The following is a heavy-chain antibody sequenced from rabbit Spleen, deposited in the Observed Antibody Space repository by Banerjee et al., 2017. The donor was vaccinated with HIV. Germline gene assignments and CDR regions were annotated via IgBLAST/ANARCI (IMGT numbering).Heavy chain of an antibody. Sequence: QEQLVESGGGLVQPGGSLKLSCKASGFDFSNYGVTWVRQAPGKGLEWISCIAGSSSGFTYSATWAKGRFTISKTSSTTVTLQMTSLTAADTATYFCARGSGSNMGNDGGMDLWGPGTLVTVS. J-gene: IGHJ6*01. CDR3: ARGSGSNMGNDGGMDL. V-gene: IGHV1S45*01. CDR1: GFDFSNYG. CDR2: IAGSSSGFT. D-gene: IGHD1-1*01.